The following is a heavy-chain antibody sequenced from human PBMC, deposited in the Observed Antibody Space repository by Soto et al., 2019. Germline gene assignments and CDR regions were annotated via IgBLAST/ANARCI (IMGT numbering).Heavy chain of an antibody. D-gene: IGHD3-22*01. J-gene: IGHJ4*02. V-gene: IGHV3-23*01. CDR2: ISGSGGST. CDR3: AKDVRYYDSSGYYPFDY. Sequence: GGSLRLSCAASGLTFSSYAMSWVRQAPGKGLEWVSAISGSGGSTYYADSVKGRFTISRDNSKNTLYLQMNSLRAEDTAVYYCAKDVRYYDSSGYYPFDYWGQGTLVTVSS. CDR1: GLTFSSYA.